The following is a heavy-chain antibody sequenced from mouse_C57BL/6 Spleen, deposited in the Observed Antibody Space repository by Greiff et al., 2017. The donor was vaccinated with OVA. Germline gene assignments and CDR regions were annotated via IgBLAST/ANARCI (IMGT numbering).Heavy chain of an antibody. D-gene: IGHD1-1*01. CDR1: GFTFSSYG. CDR3: ARLSHYYGSSYDSFDY. Sequence: EVKLVESGGDLVKPGGSLKLSCAASGFTFSSYGMSWVRQTPDKRLEWVATISSGGSYTYYPDSVKGRFTISRDNAKNTLYLQMSSLKSEDTAMYYCARLSHYYGSSYDSFDYWGQGTTLTVSS. J-gene: IGHJ2*01. V-gene: IGHV5-6*01. CDR2: ISSGGSYT.